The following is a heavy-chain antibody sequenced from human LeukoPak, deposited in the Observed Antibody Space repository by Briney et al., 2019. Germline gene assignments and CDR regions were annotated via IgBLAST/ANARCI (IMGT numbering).Heavy chain of an antibody. CDR2: INWNGGDT. CDR1: GFTFDIYG. Sequence: GGSLRLSCAASGFTFDIYGMRWVRQVPGKGLEWVAGINWNGGDTRYAASVKGRFSISRDNGKNSLFLQMNSLRVEDTAFYACARDTGGNGIYYYFDYWGQGTLVTVSS. D-gene: IGHD1-26*01. J-gene: IGHJ4*02. V-gene: IGHV3-20*01. CDR3: ARDTGGNGIYYYFDY.